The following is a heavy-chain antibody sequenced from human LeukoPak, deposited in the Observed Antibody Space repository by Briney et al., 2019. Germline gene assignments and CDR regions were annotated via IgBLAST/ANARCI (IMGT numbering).Heavy chain of an antibody. V-gene: IGHV3-74*03. CDR2: ITRDGSTT. D-gene: IGHD3-10*01. Sequence: GGSLRLSCAAPGSDFSSHSMHWVRQPPGEGLVWVSRITRDGSTTTYADSVKGRFTISRDNAKNTLYLQMNSLRVEDTAVYYCTRSPYYNGYDPWGQGTLVAVSS. J-gene: IGHJ5*02. CDR1: GSDFSSHS. CDR3: TRSPYYNGYDP.